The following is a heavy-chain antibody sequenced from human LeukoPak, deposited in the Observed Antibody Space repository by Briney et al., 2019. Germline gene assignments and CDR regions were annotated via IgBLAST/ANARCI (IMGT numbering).Heavy chain of an antibody. CDR1: GDSVFSIYAA. CDR3: ARGGQGDGYSADEAFDF. D-gene: IGHD5-24*01. J-gene: IGHJ3*01. CDR2: TYYRSRWSN. V-gene: IGHV6-1*01. Sequence: SQTLSLTCAISGDSVFSIYAAWNWIRQSPSRGLEWLGRTYYRSRWSNDYAVSVKSRITINPDTSKNQFSLQLNSVTPEDTAVYYCARGGQGDGYSADEAFDFWGQGTMVTVSS.